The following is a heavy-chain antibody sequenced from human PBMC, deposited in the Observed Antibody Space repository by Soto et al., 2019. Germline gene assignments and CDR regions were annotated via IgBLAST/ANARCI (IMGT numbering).Heavy chain of an antibody. D-gene: IGHD1-26*01. CDR3: ARVPSSGSYRSYSYFGMDV. CDR2: ISSSGSPI. V-gene: IGHV3-48*02. J-gene: IGHJ6*02. CDR1: GFTLRPYS. Sequence: ESGGGLVQPGGSLRVSCAASGFTLRPYSLNWVRQAPGKRLEWISYISSSGSPIYYADSVKGRFTVSRDNAKNSLSLQMNTLRDEDTAVYYCARVPSSGSYRSYSYFGMDVWGPGTTVTVSS.